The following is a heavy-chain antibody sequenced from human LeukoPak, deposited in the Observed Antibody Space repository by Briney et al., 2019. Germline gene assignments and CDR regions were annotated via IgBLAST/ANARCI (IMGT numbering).Heavy chain of an antibody. V-gene: IGHV4-59*01. D-gene: IGHD3-16*02. CDR1: GGSISSYY. J-gene: IGHJ3*02. CDR2: IYYSGST. CDR3: ATARLRYSAFDI. Sequence: PSETLSLTCTVSGGSISSYYWSWIRQPPGKGLEWIGYIYYSGSTNYNPSLKSRVTISVDTSKNQFSLKLSSVTAADTAVYYCATARLRYSAFDIWGQGTMVTVSS.